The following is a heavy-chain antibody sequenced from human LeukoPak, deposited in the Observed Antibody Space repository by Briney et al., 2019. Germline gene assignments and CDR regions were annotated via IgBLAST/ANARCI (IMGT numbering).Heavy chain of an antibody. D-gene: IGHD6-19*01. CDR1: GFTFSNYA. V-gene: IGHV3-23*01. Sequence: PGGSLRLSCAASGFTFSNYAMSWVRQAPGKGLEWVSSINNSGGSTYYADCVKGRFTISRDNSKNPLYLQMNSLRGEDTAVYYCAKPAISSRGWYYDYWGQGTLVTVSS. CDR2: INNSGGST. CDR3: AKPAISSRGWYYDY. J-gene: IGHJ4*02.